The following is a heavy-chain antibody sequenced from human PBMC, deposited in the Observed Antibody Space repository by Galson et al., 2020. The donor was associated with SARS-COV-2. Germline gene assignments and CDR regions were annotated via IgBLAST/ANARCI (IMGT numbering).Heavy chain of an antibody. Sequence: NSGGSLRLSCAASGFTFSSYSMNWVRQAPGKGLEWVSSISSSSRYIYYADSVKGRFTISRDNAKNTLYLQMNSLRAEDTAVYYCAKDLQLAAAGMDDAFDIWGQGTMVTVSS. CDR1: GFTFSSYS. D-gene: IGHD6-13*01. CDR2: ISSSSRYI. CDR3: AKDLQLAAAGMDDAFDI. V-gene: IGHV3-21*01. J-gene: IGHJ3*02.